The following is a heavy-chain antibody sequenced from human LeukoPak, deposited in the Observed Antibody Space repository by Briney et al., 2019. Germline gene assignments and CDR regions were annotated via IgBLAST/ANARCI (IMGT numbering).Heavy chain of an antibody. CDR2: IIPIFGTA. CDR1: GGTFSSYA. V-gene: IGHV1-69*06. CDR3: ARDRYYYGSGSLMDV. D-gene: IGHD3-10*01. Sequence: ASVKVSCKASGGTFSSYAISWVRQAPGQGLEWMGGIIPIFGTANYAQKFQGRVTITADKPTSTAYMELSSLRSEDTAVYYCARDRYYYGSGSLMDVWGKGTTVTVSS. J-gene: IGHJ6*04.